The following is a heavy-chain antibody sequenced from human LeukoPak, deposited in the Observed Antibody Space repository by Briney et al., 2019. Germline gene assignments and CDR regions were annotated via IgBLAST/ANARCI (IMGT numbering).Heavy chain of an antibody. V-gene: IGHV3-23*01. D-gene: IGHD5-18*01. CDR1: GFTFSSYA. J-gene: IGHJ3*02. CDR3: AKLIQLWSDAFDI. Sequence: GGSLRLSCAASGFTFSSYAMSWVRQAPGKGLEWVSAISGSGGSTYYADSVKGRFTISRDNSKNTLYLQMNSLRAEDTAVYYSAKLIQLWSDAFDIWGQGTMVTVSS. CDR2: ISGSGGST.